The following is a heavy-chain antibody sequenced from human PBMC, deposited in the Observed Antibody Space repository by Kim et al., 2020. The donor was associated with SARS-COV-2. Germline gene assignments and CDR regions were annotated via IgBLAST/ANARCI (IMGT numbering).Heavy chain of an antibody. CDR2: IYTSGST. CDR1: GGSISSYY. D-gene: IGHD3-3*01. CDR3: ARDAELRFLEWLSPKNWFDP. J-gene: IGHJ5*02. V-gene: IGHV4-4*07. Sequence: SETLSLTCTVSGGSISSYYWSWIRQPAGKGLEWIGRIYTSGSTNYNPSLKSRVTMSVDTSKNQFSLKLSSVTAADTAVYYCARDAELRFLEWLSPKNWFDPWGQGTLVTVSS.